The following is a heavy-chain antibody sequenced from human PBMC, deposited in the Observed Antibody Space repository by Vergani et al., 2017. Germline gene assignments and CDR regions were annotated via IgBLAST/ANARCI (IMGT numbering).Heavy chain of an antibody. J-gene: IGHJ4*02. CDR1: GITFKNAW. CDR3: NTDCHDY. CDR2: IRSKNDGGTA. V-gene: IGHV3-15*01. Sequence: EVQVVESGGGLIKPGGSLRLSCVVSGITFKNAWINWVRQAPGKGLEWIGRIRSKNDGGTADYAAPLKGSFTISRDDSKDSAFLLVNNLKTEDTGVYFCNTDCHDYWGQGTLVTVSS.